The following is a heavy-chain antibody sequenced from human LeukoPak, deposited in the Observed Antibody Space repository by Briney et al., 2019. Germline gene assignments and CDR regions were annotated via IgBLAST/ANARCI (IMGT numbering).Heavy chain of an antibody. CDR1: GFTVSSNY. J-gene: IGHJ4*02. Sequence: PGGSLRLSCAASGFTVSSNYMSWVRQAPGKGLEWVSVIYSGGSTTHYADSVKGRFTISRDNSKNTVYLQMNSLRADDTAVYYCAKDLSWLGLGYWGQGTLVTVSS. CDR3: AKDLSWLGLGY. V-gene: IGHV3-53*01. D-gene: IGHD6-19*01. CDR2: IYSGGSTT.